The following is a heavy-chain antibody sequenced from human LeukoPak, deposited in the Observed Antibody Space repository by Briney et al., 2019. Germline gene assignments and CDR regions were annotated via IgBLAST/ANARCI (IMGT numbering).Heavy chain of an antibody. CDR2: VYSTGRT. CDR3: ARGSNYDFWSGEKEIFDY. D-gene: IGHD3-3*01. J-gene: IGHJ4*02. V-gene: IGHV4-61*02. CDR1: GGPISSGTYF. Sequence: SETLSLTCSVSGGPISSGTYFWNWIRQPAGKGLEWIGRVYSTGRTNYNPSLQSRVTISVDTSKNQFSLNLISVTAADTAVYYCARGSNYDFWSGEKEIFDYWGQGTLVTVSS.